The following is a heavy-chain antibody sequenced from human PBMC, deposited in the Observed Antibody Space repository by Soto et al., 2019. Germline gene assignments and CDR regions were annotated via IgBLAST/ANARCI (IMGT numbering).Heavy chain of an antibody. V-gene: IGHV1-8*01. D-gene: IGHD3-9*01. Sequence: GASVKVSCKASGYTFTSYDINWVRQATGQGLEWMGWMNPNSGNTGYAQKFQGRVTMTRNTSISTAYMELSSLRSEDTAVYYCARGWKRYFDWSHYYYYGMDVWGQGTTVTV. CDR1: GYTFTSYD. CDR2: MNPNSGNT. J-gene: IGHJ6*02. CDR3: ARGWKRYFDWSHYYYYGMDV.